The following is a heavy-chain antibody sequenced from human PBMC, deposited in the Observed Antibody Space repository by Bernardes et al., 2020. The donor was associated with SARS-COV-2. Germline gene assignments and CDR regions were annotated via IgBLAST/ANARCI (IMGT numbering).Heavy chain of an antibody. Sequence: SVKVSCKASGFTFTSSAVQWVRQARGQRLEWIGWIVVGSGNTNYAQKFQERVTITRDMSTSTAYMELSSLRSEDTAVYYCAAGFSGSYNPYYFDYWGQGTLVTVSS. D-gene: IGHD1-26*01. CDR3: AAGFSGSYNPYYFDY. CDR1: GFTFTSSA. CDR2: IVVGSGNT. J-gene: IGHJ4*02. V-gene: IGHV1-58*01.